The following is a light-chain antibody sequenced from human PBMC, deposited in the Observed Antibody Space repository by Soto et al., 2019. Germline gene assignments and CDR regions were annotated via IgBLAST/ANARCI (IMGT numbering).Light chain of an antibody. V-gene: IGKV1-5*01. J-gene: IGKJ5*01. CDR2: DAS. CDR3: QQSYSTPIT. Sequence: DIQLTQSPCTLSGSLAECVKITSQASQSISSWLAWYQQKPEKAPKLLIYDASSLESGVPSRFSGSGSGTEFTLTISSLQPDDFATYYCQQSYSTPITFGQGTRLEIK. CDR1: QSISSW.